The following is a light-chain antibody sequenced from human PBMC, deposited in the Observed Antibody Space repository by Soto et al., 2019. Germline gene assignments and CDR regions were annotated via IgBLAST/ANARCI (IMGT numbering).Light chain of an antibody. CDR3: KQYNSYPYT. V-gene: IGKV1-5*01. Sequence: DIQMTQSPSTLSASVGDRVTITCRASQSISSWLAWYQQKPGKAPKLLIYDPSTLESGVPSRFSGSGSGTEFTLTIRSLQPDDFATYYCKQYNSYPYTFGQRTKLEIK. CDR1: QSISSW. CDR2: DPS. J-gene: IGKJ2*01.